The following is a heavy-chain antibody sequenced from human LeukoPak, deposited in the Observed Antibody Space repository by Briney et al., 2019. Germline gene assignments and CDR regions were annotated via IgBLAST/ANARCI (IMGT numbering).Heavy chain of an antibody. Sequence: GGSLRLSCAASGFTFNTYGLHWVRQAPGKGLEWVSIISSGSSAIFSADALKGRFTISRDDAKNLLYLDVNSLRAEDTAVYYCARGHTAVTRHFDFWGQGTLVTVSS. CDR2: ISSGSSAI. CDR3: ARGHTAVTRHFDF. V-gene: IGHV3-21*01. CDR1: GFTFNTYG. D-gene: IGHD4-17*01. J-gene: IGHJ4*02.